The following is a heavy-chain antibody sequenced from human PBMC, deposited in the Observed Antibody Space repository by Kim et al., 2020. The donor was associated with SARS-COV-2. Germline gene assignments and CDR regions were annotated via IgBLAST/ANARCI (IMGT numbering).Heavy chain of an antibody. J-gene: IGHJ3*02. CDR3: ARDSRGEWELPMGSAFDI. Sequence: KSRVTISVDTSKNQFSLKLSSVTAADTAVYYCARDSRGEWELPMGSAFDIWGQGTMVTVSS. D-gene: IGHD1-26*01. V-gene: IGHV4-59*01.